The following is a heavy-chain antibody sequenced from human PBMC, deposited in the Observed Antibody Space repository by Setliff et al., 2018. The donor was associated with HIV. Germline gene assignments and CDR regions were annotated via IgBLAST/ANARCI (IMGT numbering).Heavy chain of an antibody. CDR3: VQGGLSSGWGSF. V-gene: IGHV3-23*01. CDR1: GFTFINSA. Sequence: GGSLRLSCAVSGFTFINSAMSWVRQAPGKGLEWVSSVATNGGSTYYAASVQGRFTISSDNSKNAVYLQMNSLIAEDTAVYYCVQGGLSSGWGSFWGQGTLVTVS. J-gene: IGHJ4*02. D-gene: IGHD6-25*01. CDR2: VATNGGST.